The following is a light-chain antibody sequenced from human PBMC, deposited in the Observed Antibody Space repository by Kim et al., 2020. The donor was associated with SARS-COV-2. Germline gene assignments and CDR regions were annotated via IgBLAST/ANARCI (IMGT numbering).Light chain of an antibody. CDR2: DVS. CDR3: CSYAGRYV. Sequence: SPGQSVTVSCTGTSSDVGGYNYVAWYQQHPGKAPKLMIYDVSKRPSGVPDRFSGSKSGNTASLTISGLQAEDEADYYCCSYAGRYVFGTGTKVTVL. V-gene: IGLV2-11*01. J-gene: IGLJ1*01. CDR1: SSDVGGYNY.